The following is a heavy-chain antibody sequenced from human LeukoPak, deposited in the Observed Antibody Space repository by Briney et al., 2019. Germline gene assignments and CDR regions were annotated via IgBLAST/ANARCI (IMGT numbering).Heavy chain of an antibody. J-gene: IGHJ4*02. CDR1: GFTFGDYA. Sequence: GGSLRLSCTASGFTFGDYAMSWVRQAPGKGLEWVGFIRSKAYGGTTEYAASVKGRFTISRDDSKSIAYLQMNSLKTEDTAVYYCTRGGWTVDYWGQGALVTVSS. V-gene: IGHV3-49*04. CDR2: IRSKAYGGTT. D-gene: IGHD3/OR15-3a*01. CDR3: TRGGWTVDY.